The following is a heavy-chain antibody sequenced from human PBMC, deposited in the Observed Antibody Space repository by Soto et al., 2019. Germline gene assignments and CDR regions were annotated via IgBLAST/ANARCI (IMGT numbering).Heavy chain of an antibody. Sequence: SVKVSCKASGGTFSSYAISWVRQAPGQGLEWMGGIIPIFGTANYAQKFQGRVTITADESTSTAYMELSSLRSEDTAVYYCARGVGWLQLPTYPYYYYGMDVWGQGTTVTVSS. D-gene: IGHD5-12*01. J-gene: IGHJ6*02. CDR2: IIPIFGTA. CDR1: GGTFSSYA. CDR3: ARGVGWLQLPTYPYYYYGMDV. V-gene: IGHV1-69*13.